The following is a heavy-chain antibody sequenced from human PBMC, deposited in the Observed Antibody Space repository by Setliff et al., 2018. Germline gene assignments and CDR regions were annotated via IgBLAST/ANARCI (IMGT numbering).Heavy chain of an antibody. D-gene: IGHD2-2*01. V-gene: IGHV1-18*01. CDR1: GYTFTSYG. J-gene: IGHJ3*02. CDR3: ARVLFHCSSTSCYLDAFDI. Sequence: ASVKVSCKASGYTFTSYGISWVRQAPGQGLEWMGWISAYNGNTNYAQKLQGRVTMTTDTSTNTAYMELRSLRSDDTAVYYCARVLFHCSSTSCYLDAFDIWGQGTMVTVSS. CDR2: ISAYNGNT.